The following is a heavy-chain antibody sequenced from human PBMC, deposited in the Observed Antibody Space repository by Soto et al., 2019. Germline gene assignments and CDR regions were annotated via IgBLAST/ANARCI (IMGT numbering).Heavy chain of an antibody. CDR3: ARGGDSTSPNY. CDR1: GGSFSGYY. D-gene: IGHD6-6*01. V-gene: IGHV4-34*01. Sequence: SETLSLTCAVYGGSFSGYYWSWIRQPPGKGLEWIGEINQSGSRNYNPSLKSRVTISVETSKNKFSLKLSYVTAADTAVYYCARGGDSTSPNYWGQGTLVTVSS. CDR2: INQSGSR. J-gene: IGHJ4*02.